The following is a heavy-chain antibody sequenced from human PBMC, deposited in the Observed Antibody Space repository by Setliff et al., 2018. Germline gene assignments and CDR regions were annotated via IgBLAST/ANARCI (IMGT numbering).Heavy chain of an antibody. J-gene: IGHJ6*02. CDR2: IRHDESDI. Sequence: GGSLRLSCAASGFTFRGFAMHWVRQAPGKGLEWVAFIRHDESDIYYTNSVKGRFTISRDNSKNTLYLQMGSLRAEDMAVYYCARVGTGMDVWGQGTTVTVSS. CDR3: ARVGTGMDV. CDR1: GFTFRGFA. V-gene: IGHV3-30*02. D-gene: IGHD1-1*01.